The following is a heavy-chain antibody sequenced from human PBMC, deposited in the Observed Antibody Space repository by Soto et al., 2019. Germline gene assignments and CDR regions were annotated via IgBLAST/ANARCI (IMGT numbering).Heavy chain of an antibody. CDR2: ISAYNGNT. D-gene: IGHD2-2*01. J-gene: IGHJ6*02. CDR3: ARGSVVVPAAILHYNGMDV. V-gene: IGHV1-18*01. CDR1: GYTFTSYG. Sequence: QVQLVQSGAEVKKPGASVKVSCKASGYTFTSYGISWVRQAPGQGLEWMGWISAYNGNTNYAQKLQGRVTMTTDTSTSTGYMELRSRRSDDTAVYYCARGSVVVPAAILHYNGMDVWGQGTMVTVSS.